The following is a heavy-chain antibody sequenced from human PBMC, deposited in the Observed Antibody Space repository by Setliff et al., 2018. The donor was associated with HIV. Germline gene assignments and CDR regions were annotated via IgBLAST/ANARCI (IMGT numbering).Heavy chain of an antibody. D-gene: IGHD3-9*01. CDR1: GGSLSSYY. J-gene: IGHJ3*02. V-gene: IGHV4-4*07. Sequence: PSETLSLTCTVSGGSLSSYYWRWIRQPAGKGLEWIGHIYTSGSTNYNPSLKSRVTISVDTSKNHFSLKLSSVTAADTAVYYCARRERYYDILTGRVFDGFDIWGQGTMVT. CDR2: IYTSGST. CDR3: ARRERYYDILTGRVFDGFDI.